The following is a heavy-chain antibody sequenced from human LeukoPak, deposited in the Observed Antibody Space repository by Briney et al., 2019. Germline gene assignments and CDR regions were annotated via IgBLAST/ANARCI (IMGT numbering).Heavy chain of an antibody. Sequence: GRSLRLSCAASGLTFSNYAMSWVRQAPGKGLEWVSSISGSGGSTHYADSVKGRFTISRDNSKSTMYLQVNSLRAEDTAVYYCAKGSTYFYGSGTSDDAFDIWGQGTMVTASS. CDR3: AKGSTYFYGSGTSDDAFDI. D-gene: IGHD3-10*01. CDR1: GLTFSNYA. CDR2: ISGSGGST. V-gene: IGHV3-23*01. J-gene: IGHJ3*02.